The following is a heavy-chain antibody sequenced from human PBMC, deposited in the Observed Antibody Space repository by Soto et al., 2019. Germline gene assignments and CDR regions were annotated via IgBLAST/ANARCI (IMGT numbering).Heavy chain of an antibody. V-gene: IGHV3-30*03. Sequence: PGGSLRLSCEVSGFNFSTYDMHWVRQAPGQGLEWVAVISYDGSKKYYAESVKGRFSISRDNSKNTLYLQMNSLRAEDTAVYYCARGPLAAAGPFQHWGQGTLVTVSS. CDR3: ARGPLAAAGPFQH. J-gene: IGHJ1*01. CDR1: GFNFSTYD. CDR2: ISYDGSKK. D-gene: IGHD6-13*01.